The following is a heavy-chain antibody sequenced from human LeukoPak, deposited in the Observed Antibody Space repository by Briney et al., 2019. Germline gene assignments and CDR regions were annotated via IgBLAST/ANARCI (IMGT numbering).Heavy chain of an antibody. CDR2: ISGDGSGT. CDR1: GFTFGHYD. CDR3: ANKVTGPYYFDC. J-gene: IGHJ4*02. Sequence: GGSLRLSCAASGFTFGHYDMSWVRQAPGKGLEWVSTISGDGSGTYYTDSVKGRFTISRDNSKNTLWLQINSLRAEDTAVYYCANKVTGPYYFDCWGQGTLVTVSS. D-gene: IGHD1-14*01. V-gene: IGHV3-23*01.